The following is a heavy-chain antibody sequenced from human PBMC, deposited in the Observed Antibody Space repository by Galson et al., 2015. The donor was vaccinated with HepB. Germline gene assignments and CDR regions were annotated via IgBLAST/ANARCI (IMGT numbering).Heavy chain of an antibody. CDR1: GDSVSSNSAS. D-gene: IGHD6-19*01. CDR2: TYYRSKWYN. J-gene: IGHJ6*03. Sequence: CAISGDSVSSNSASWNWIRQSPSRGLEWLGRTYYRSKWYNDYALSVTSRITINPDTSKNQFSLQLKSVTPEDTAVYYCARGVPFSTGWYRPTYQYYYMDVWGKGTTVTVSS. V-gene: IGHV6-1*01. CDR3: ARGVPFSTGWYRPTYQYYYMDV.